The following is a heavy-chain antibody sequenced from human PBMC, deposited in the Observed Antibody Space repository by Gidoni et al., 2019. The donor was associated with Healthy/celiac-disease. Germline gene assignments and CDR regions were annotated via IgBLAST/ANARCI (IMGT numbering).Heavy chain of an antibody. D-gene: IGHD2-2*01. CDR1: GGTFSSYA. V-gene: IGHV1-69*01. CDR3: ARDRAQGTQDCSSTSCRRDSRYYYGMDV. J-gene: IGHJ6*02. CDR2: IIPILGTA. Sequence: QVQLVQSGDEVKQPGSSVKVACKASGGTFSSYAISWVRLAPGHGLEWMGGIIPILGTANYAQKFQGRVTSTADESTSTAYMELSSLRSEDTAVYYCARDRAQGTQDCSSTSCRRDSRYYYGMDVWGQGTTVTVSS.